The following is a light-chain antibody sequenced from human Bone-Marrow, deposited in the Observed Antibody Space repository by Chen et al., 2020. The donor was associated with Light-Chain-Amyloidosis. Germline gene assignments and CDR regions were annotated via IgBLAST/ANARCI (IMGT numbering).Light chain of an antibody. V-gene: IGLV2-14*01. CDR2: EVT. CDR1: SSDVGGDNH. J-gene: IGLJ1*01. Sequence: QSALTHPASVSGSPGQSNTIACTGTSSDVGGDNHVAWYQQHPDKAPKLMIYEVTDRPSWVPDRFSGSKSDNTASLTISGLQTEDEADYFCSSYTITNTLVFGSGTRVTVL. CDR3: SSYTITNTLV.